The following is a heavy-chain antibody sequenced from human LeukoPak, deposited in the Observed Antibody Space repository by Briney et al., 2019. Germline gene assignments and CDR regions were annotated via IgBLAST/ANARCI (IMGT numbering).Heavy chain of an antibody. D-gene: IGHD3-3*01. V-gene: IGHV1-24*01. CDR2: FDPEDGET. CDR1: GYTLTELS. J-gene: IGHJ4*02. CDR3: ARAVPPNLEWFYY. Sequence: ASVKVSCKVSGYTLTELSMHWVRRAPGKGLEWMGGFDPEDGETIYAQKFQGRVTMTTDTSTSTAYMELRSLRSDDTAVYYCARAVPPNLEWFYYWGQGTLVTVSS.